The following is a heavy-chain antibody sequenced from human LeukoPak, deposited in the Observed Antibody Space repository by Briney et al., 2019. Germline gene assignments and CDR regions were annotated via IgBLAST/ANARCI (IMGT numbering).Heavy chain of an antibody. Sequence: GGSLRLSCAASGFTFSSYAMSWVRQAPGKGLEWVSAISGSGGSTYYADSVKGRFTISRDNSKNTLHLQMNSLRAEDTAVYYCAKGIQLWTAFDYWGQGTLVTVSS. D-gene: IGHD5-18*01. CDR2: ISGSGGST. CDR3: AKGIQLWTAFDY. J-gene: IGHJ4*02. V-gene: IGHV3-23*01. CDR1: GFTFSSYA.